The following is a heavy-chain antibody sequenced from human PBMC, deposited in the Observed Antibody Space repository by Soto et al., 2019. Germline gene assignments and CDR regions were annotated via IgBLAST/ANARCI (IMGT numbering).Heavy chain of an antibody. V-gene: IGHV5-51*01. D-gene: IGHD2-15*01. CDR1: GYSFTSYW. CDR3: ARLLSYDIVVVVAAASGAFDI. CDR2: IYPGDSDT. J-gene: IGHJ3*02. Sequence: GESLKISCKGSGYSFTSYWIGWVRQMPGKGLEWMGIIYPGDSDTRYSPSFQGQVTISADKSISTAYLQWSSLKASDTAMYYCARLLSYDIVVVVAAASGAFDIWGQGTMVTVSS.